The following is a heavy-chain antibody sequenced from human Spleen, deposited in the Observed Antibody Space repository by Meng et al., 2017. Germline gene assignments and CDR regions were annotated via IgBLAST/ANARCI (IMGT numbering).Heavy chain of an antibody. CDR3: ARDSITDSNGYK. J-gene: IGHJ4*02. CDR1: GYSITGSYN. D-gene: IGHD3-22*01. Sequence: SETLSLTCAVSGYSITGSYNWSWIRQHPGKGLEWIGYIYYSGSTYYNPSLKSRVTISVDTSKNQFSLKLSSVTAADTAVYYCARDSITDSNGYKWGQGTLVTGSS. CDR2: IYYSGST. V-gene: IGHV4-31*11.